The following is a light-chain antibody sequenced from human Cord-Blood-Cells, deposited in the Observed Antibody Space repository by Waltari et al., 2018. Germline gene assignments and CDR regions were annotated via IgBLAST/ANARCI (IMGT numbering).Light chain of an antibody. V-gene: IGKV3-20*01. CDR3: QQYGSSFT. Sequence: ELVLTQSPGTLPLSPGERATLSCRASQSVSSSYLAWYQQKPGQAPRLLIYGASSRATGIPDRFSGSGSGTDFTLTISRLEPEDFAVYYCQQYGSSFTFGPGTKVDIK. CDR2: GAS. J-gene: IGKJ3*01. CDR1: QSVSSSY.